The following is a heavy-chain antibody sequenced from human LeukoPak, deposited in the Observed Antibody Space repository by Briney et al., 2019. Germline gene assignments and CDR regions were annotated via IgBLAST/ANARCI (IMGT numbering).Heavy chain of an antibody. CDR2: IYTSGTT. Sequence: SQTLSLTCTVSGGSISSGNYYYSWIRQPAGKGLEWLGRIYTSGTTNYNPSLKSRVTISVDTSKNQFSLKLSSVTAADTAVYYCARDNIGYCGGDCYSHDAFDIWGQGTMVTVSS. D-gene: IGHD2-21*02. CDR1: GGSISSGNYY. V-gene: IGHV4-61*02. J-gene: IGHJ3*02. CDR3: ARDNIGYCGGDCYSHDAFDI.